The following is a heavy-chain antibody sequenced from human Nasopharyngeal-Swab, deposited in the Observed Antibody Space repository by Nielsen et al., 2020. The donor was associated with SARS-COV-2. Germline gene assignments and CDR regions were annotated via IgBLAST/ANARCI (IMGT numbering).Heavy chain of an antibody. CDR2: ISSSSSYI. V-gene: IGHV3-21*01. J-gene: IGHJ5*02. CDR1: GFTFSSFT. Sequence: GESLKISCAASGFTFSSFTMNWVRQAPGKGLEWVSSISSSSSYIYYADSVKGRFTVSRDNAKNSLYLQMNSLRAEDTAVYYCARAGRDGAVSSWGQGTLVTVSS. CDR3: ARAGRDGAVSS. D-gene: IGHD5-24*01.